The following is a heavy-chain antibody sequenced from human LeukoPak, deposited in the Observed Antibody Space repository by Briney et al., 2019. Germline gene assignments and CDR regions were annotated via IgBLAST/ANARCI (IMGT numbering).Heavy chain of an antibody. J-gene: IGHJ4*02. CDR1: GFTFSNYW. Sequence: GGSLRLSCAASGFTFSNYWMHWVRQVSGKGLMWVSRISDSGSSRWYADSVKGRFTISRDSAKNTLYLQMNSLGAEDTAVYYCARDSTSGIDYWGQGTLVTVSS. CDR2: ISDSGSSR. D-gene: IGHD3-10*01. V-gene: IGHV3-74*01. CDR3: ARDSTSGIDY.